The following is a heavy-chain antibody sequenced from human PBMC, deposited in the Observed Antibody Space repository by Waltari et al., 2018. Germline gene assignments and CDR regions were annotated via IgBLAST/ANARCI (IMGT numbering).Heavy chain of an antibody. CDR1: GGSISSYY. Sequence: QVQLQESGPGLVKPSETLSLTCTVSGGSISSYYWSWIRQPPGKGLEWIGYIYYSGSTNYNPSLKSRVTISVDTSKNQFSLKLSSVTAADTAVYYCARTVKFDYYYGMDVWGQGTTVTVSS. CDR3: ARTVKFDYYYGMDV. V-gene: IGHV4-59*01. J-gene: IGHJ6*02. D-gene: IGHD3-10*01. CDR2: IYYSGST.